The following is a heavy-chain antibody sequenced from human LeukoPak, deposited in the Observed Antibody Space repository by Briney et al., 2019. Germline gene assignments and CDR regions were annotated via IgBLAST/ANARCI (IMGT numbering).Heavy chain of an antibody. CDR3: ARDNLLDF. Sequence: GGSLRLSCATSGFTLDGYAMHWVRQAPGKGLEWVSGISGNSGSTGYADSVKGRFTISRDNAKNSLYLQMNSLRAEDTALYYCARDNLLDFWGQGILVTVSS. V-gene: IGHV3-9*01. J-gene: IGHJ4*02. CDR1: GFTLDGYA. CDR2: ISGNSGST.